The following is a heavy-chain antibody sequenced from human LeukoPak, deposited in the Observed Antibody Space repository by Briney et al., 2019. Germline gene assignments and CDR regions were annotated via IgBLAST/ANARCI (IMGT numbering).Heavy chain of an antibody. J-gene: IGHJ5*02. V-gene: IGHV4-39*01. CDR1: GGSISSSSYY. Sequence: SETLSLTCTVYGGSISSSSYYWGWIRQPPGKGLEWIGSIYYSGSTYYNPSLKSRVTISVDTSKNQFSLKLSSVTAADTAVYYCASGGYCSSTSCPPPAGWFDPWGQGTLVTVSS. D-gene: IGHD2-2*01. CDR3: ASGGYCSSTSCPPPAGWFDP. CDR2: IYYSGST.